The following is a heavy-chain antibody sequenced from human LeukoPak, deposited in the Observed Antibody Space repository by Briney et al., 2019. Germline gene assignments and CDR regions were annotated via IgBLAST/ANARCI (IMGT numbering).Heavy chain of an antibody. V-gene: IGHV3-48*01. J-gene: IGHJ4*02. Sequence: GGSLRLSCAASGFTFSSYSMNWVRQAPGKGLEWVSYISSSSSTIYYADSVKGRFTISRDNAKNSLYLQMNSLRAEDTALYYCAREGYSGYDHDDYWGQGTLVTVSS. CDR3: AREGYSGYDHDDY. D-gene: IGHD5-12*01. CDR1: GFTFSSYS. CDR2: ISSSSSTI.